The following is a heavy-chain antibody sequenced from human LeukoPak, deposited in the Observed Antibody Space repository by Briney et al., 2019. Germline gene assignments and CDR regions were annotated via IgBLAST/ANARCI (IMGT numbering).Heavy chain of an antibody. J-gene: IGHJ4*02. CDR2: ISSSGSTI. CDR1: GFTFSDYY. CDR3: ARSTRYYYDSSGYSD. V-gene: IGHV3-11*04. Sequence: GGSLRLSCAASGFTFSDYYMSWIRQAPGKGLEWVSYISSSGSTIYYADSVKGRFTISRDNAKNSLYLQMNSLRAEDTAVYYCARSTRYYYDSSGYSDWGQGTLVTVSS. D-gene: IGHD3-22*01.